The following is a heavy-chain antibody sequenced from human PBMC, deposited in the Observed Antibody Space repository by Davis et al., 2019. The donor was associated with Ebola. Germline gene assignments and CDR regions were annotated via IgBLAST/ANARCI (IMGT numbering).Heavy chain of an antibody. D-gene: IGHD4-23*01. V-gene: IGHV3-74*01. J-gene: IGHJ6*02. CDR1: GFTFSSYW. CDR2: INSDGSST. Sequence: GESLKISCAASGFTFSSYWMHWVRQAPGKGLVWVSHINSDGSSTSYADSVKGRFTISRDNSKNTLYLQMDSLRAEDTAVYYCARDYGGAVYYYYSVDVWGQGTTVTVSS. CDR3: ARDYGGAVYYYYSVDV.